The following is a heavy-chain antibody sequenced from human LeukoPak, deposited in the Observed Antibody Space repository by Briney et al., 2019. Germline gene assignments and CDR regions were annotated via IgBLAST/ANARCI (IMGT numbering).Heavy chain of an antibody. Sequence: SETLSLTCTVSGRSISSGSYYWSWFRQPAGKGLEWIGRIYTSGSTNYNPSLKSRVTISVDTSKNQFSLNLSSVTAADTAVYYCARDRSTMVRGATYFDYWGQGTLVTVSS. CDR2: IYTSGST. V-gene: IGHV4-61*02. D-gene: IGHD3-10*01. CDR1: GRSISSGSYY. J-gene: IGHJ4*02. CDR3: ARDRSTMVRGATYFDY.